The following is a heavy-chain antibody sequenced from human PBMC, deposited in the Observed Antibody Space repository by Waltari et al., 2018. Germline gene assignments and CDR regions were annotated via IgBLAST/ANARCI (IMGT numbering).Heavy chain of an antibody. CDR3: ARHCSDSSGGKKYWFFEV. J-gene: IGHJ2*01. Sequence: QVQLAQSETEVREPGASVRLSCKASGYNFLAHWMHWARQAPGKGLEWMGIINPVDRETSYTEKFGGKVTMTRETSTNTDYLEVTKLKPDDAAVYYCARHCSDSSGGKKYWFFEVWGRGTLDAVTP. CDR2: INPVDRET. V-gene: IGHV1-46*01. CDR1: GYNFLAHW. D-gene: IGHD2-15*01.